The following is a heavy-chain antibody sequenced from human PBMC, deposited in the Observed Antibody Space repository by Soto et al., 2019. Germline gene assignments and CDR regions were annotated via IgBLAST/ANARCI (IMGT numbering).Heavy chain of an antibody. CDR1: GFTFSNYA. Sequence: GGSLRLSCSVSGFTFSNYAMSWVRQAPGKGLEWVSAISGGGDNAHYADSVKGRITISRDNSKNTLYLQMNSLRADDTAVYYCAKDLSSGRYFDHWGQGTLVTVSS. CDR2: ISGGGDNA. CDR3: AKDLSSGRYFDH. D-gene: IGHD5-12*01. V-gene: IGHV3-23*01. J-gene: IGHJ4*02.